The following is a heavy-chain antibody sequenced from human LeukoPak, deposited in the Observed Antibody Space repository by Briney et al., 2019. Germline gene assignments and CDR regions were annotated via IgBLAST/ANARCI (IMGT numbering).Heavy chain of an antibody. J-gene: IGHJ3*02. D-gene: IGHD5-12*01. CDR1: GYTFTSYY. V-gene: IGHV1-46*03. CDR3: ARVRLRVGAFDI. CDR2: INPSGGST. Sequence: ASVKVSCKASGYTFTSYYLHWVGQAPGQGLEWMGIINPSGGSTSYAQKFQGRVTMTRDTSTSTVYMELSSLRSEDTAVYYCARVRLRVGAFDIWGQGTMVTVSS.